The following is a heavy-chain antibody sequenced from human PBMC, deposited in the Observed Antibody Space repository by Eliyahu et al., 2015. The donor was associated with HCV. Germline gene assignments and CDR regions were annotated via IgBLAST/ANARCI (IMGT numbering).Heavy chain of an antibody. J-gene: IGHJ6*02. CDR1: GGSFSGYY. Sequence: QVQLQQWGAGLLKPSETLSLTCAVYGGSFSGYYWSWIRQPPGKGLEWIGEINHSGSTNYNPSLKSRVTISVDTSKNQFSLKLSSVTAADTAVYYCARGGYSYGLRSHYYYYGMDVWGQGTTVTVSS. CDR3: ARGGYSYGLRSHYYYYGMDV. CDR2: INHSGST. D-gene: IGHD5-18*01. V-gene: IGHV4-34*01.